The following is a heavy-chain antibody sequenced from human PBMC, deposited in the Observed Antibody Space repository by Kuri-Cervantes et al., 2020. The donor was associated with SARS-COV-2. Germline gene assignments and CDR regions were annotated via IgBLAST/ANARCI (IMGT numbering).Heavy chain of an antibody. D-gene: IGHD3-16*02. J-gene: IGHJ4*02. Sequence: SVKVSCKASGGTFSSYAISWVRQAPGQGLEWMGGIIPIFGTANYAQKFQGRVTITADESTSTAYMELSSLRSDDTAVYYCARKIDDYDYIWGSYRYFFDYWGQGTLVTVSS. CDR1: GGTFSSYA. V-gene: IGHV1-69*13. CDR2: IIPIFGTA. CDR3: ARKIDDYDYIWGSYRYFFDY.